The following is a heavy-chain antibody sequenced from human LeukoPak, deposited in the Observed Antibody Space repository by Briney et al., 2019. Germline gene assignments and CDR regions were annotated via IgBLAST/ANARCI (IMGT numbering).Heavy chain of an antibody. V-gene: IGHV4-4*09. CDR2: IYTSGST. D-gene: IGHD6-6*01. CDR1: GGSISSYY. CDR3: ARWEYSSSSGYFQH. J-gene: IGHJ1*01. Sequence: PSETLSLTCTVSGGSISSYYWSWIRQPPGKGLEWIGYIYTSGSTNYNPSLKSRVTISVDTSKNQFSPKLSSVTAADTAVYYCARWEYSSSSGYFQHWGQGTLVTVSS.